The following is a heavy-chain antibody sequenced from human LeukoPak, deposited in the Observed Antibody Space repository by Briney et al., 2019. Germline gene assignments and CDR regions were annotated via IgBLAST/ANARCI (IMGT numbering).Heavy chain of an antibody. J-gene: IGHJ3*02. D-gene: IGHD6-19*01. V-gene: IGHV4-34*01. CDR3: ARSSKTQWLSPGDGFDI. Sequence: SETLSLTCALYGGSFSGFYWSWVRQPPGKGLEWIGEINHSGSTHYNPSLKSRVSISVDTSKNQFSLKFTSMTAADTAVYYCARSSKTQWLSPGDGFDIWGRGTLVTVSS. CDR2: INHSGST. CDR1: GGSFSGFY.